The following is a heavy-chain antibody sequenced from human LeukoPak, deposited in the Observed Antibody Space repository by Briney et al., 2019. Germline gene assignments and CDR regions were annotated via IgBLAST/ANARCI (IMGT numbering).Heavy chain of an antibody. V-gene: IGHV3-48*03. CDR2: ISSSGNTI. Sequence: GGSLRLSCAASGFTFSSYEMNWVRQAPGKGLEWVSYISSSGNTIHYADSVKGRFTISRENAKNSLYLEMNSLRAEDTAVYYCARDFYDNDDYGYYFDSWGQGTLVTVSS. CDR1: GFTFSSYE. CDR3: ARDFYDNDDYGYYFDS. J-gene: IGHJ4*02. D-gene: IGHD4-17*01.